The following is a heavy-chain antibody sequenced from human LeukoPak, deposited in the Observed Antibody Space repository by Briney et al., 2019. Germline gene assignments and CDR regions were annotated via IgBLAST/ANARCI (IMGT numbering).Heavy chain of an antibody. V-gene: IGHV3-7*01. CDR1: RFTFSNYW. D-gene: IGHD3-10*01. Sequence: GGSLRLSCAASRFTFSNYWMTWVRQAPGKGLEWVANIKQDGSEKYYVDSVKGRFTISRDDAKNSLYLQTNSLRAEDTAVYYCARERGSRSLDVWGQGTTVTVSS. CDR3: ARERGSRSLDV. CDR2: IKQDGSEK. J-gene: IGHJ6*02.